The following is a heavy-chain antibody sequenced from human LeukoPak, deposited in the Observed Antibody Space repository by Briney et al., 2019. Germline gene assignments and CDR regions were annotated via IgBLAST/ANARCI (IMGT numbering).Heavy chain of an antibody. J-gene: IGHJ4*02. D-gene: IGHD1-1*01. CDR2: ISGSAQRT. V-gene: IGHV3-23*01. Sequence: GGSLRLSCAASGLTFSDYAMSWVRQAPGQGLEWVSGISGSAQRTYYANSVKGRFTISRDNFKRTLYLEMNSLRAEDTAVYYCAKRYIANTGPIDYWGQGTLVTVSS. CDR1: GLTFSDYA. CDR3: AKRYIANTGPIDY.